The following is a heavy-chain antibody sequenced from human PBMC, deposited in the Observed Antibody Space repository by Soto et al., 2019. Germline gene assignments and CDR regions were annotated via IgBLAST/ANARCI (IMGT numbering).Heavy chain of an antibody. CDR1: GFTFSDYG. CDR2: ISYEGSNK. D-gene: IGHD6-13*01. J-gene: IGHJ3*02. CDR3: AKGWPGYSSSWFAFDI. V-gene: IGHV3-30*18. Sequence: QVQLVESGGGVVQPGRSLRLSCAASGFTFSDYGMHWVRQAPGKGLEWVAVISYEGSNKYYADSVKGRFTISRDNSKNTVYLHMNSLRAEDTAVYYCAKGWPGYSSSWFAFDIWGQGTMVTVSS.